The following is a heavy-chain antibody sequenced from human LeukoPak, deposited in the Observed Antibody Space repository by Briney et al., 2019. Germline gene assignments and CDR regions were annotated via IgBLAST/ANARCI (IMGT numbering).Heavy chain of an antibody. CDR2: ISSSSNTI. CDR3: ARAWVGSSWPFDY. D-gene: IGHD6-13*01. J-gene: IGHJ4*02. V-gene: IGHV3-48*04. CDR1: GFTFSSYS. Sequence: QPGGSLRLSCVASGFTFSSYSMNWVRQAPWKGLEWVSYISSSSNTIYYADSVKGRFTISRDNAKNSLYLQMNSLRADDTAVYYCARAWVGSSWPFDYWGQGTLVTVSS.